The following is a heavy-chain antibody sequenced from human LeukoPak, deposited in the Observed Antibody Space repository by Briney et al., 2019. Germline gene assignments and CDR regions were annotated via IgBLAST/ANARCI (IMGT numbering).Heavy chain of an antibody. Sequence: ASVKVSCKASGGTFSSYAISWVRRAPGQGLEWMGGIIPIFGTANYAQKFQGRVTITADESTSTAYMELSRLRSEDTAVYYCARDLIVVVPAASISGNYYYGMDVWGQGTTVTVSS. CDR2: IIPIFGTA. CDR1: GGTFSSYA. D-gene: IGHD2-2*01. J-gene: IGHJ6*02. V-gene: IGHV1-69*13. CDR3: ARDLIVVVPAASISGNYYYGMDV.